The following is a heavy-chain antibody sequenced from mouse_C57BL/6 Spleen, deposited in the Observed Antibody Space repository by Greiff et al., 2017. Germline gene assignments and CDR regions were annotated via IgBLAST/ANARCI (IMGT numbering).Heavy chain of an antibody. J-gene: IGHJ3*01. Sequence: QVQLQQSGPELVKPGASVKISCKASGYAFSSSWMNWVKQRPGKGLEWIGRIYPGDGDTNYNGKFKGKATLTAAKSSSTAYMQLSSLTSEDSAVYFCARESGTAQATEFAYWCQGTLVTVSA. D-gene: IGHD3-2*02. CDR1: GYAFSSSW. CDR2: IYPGDGDT. V-gene: IGHV1-82*01. CDR3: ARESGTAQATEFAY.